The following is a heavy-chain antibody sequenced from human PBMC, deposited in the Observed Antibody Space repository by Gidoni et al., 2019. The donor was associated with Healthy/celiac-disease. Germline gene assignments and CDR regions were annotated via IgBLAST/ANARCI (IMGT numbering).Heavy chain of an antibody. CDR2: IYSGGST. CDR1: GFTVSSNY. J-gene: IGHJ4*02. D-gene: IGHD6-19*01. CDR3: ASHPVTPKQWLVRSYYFDY. V-gene: IGHV3-66*04. Sequence: EVQLVESGGGLVQPGGSLRLSCAASGFTVSSNYMSWVRQAPGKGLEWVSVIYSGGSTYYADSVKGRFTISRDNSKNTLYLQMNSLRAEDTAVYYCASHPVTPKQWLVRSYYFDYWGQGTLVTVSS.